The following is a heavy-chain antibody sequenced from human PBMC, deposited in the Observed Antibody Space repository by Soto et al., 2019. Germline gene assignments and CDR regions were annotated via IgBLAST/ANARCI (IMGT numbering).Heavy chain of an antibody. CDR3: ARDSNYFDY. V-gene: IGHV1-18*01. CDR2: ISTNNGNT. J-gene: IGHJ4*02. CDR1: GYTFTSYG. Sequence: ASVQVSCKASGYTFTSYGFTWVRQAPGQGLEWMGWISTNNGNTNYAQKLQGRVTMTTDTSTSTAYMELRSLRSDDTAVYYCARDSNYFDYWGQGTLVTVSS.